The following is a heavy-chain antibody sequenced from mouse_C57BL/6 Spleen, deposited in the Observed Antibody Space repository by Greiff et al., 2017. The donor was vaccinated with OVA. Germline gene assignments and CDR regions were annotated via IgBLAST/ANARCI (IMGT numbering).Heavy chain of an antibody. D-gene: IGHD1-1*01. CDR2: IDPSDSYT. Sequence: QVQLQQSGAELVMPGASVKLSCKASGYTFTSYWMHWVKQRPGQGLEWIGEIDPSDSYTNYNQKFKGKSTLTVDKSSSTAYMQLSSLTSEDSAVYYCARGYYGSSYWFAYWGQGTLVTVSA. V-gene: IGHV1-69*01. J-gene: IGHJ3*01. CDR1: GYTFTSYW. CDR3: ARGYYGSSYWFAY.